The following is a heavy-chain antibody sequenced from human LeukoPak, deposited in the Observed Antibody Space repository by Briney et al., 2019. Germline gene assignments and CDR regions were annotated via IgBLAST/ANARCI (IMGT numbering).Heavy chain of an antibody. V-gene: IGHV3-66*01. CDR3: AREGIAAAGTLDY. D-gene: IGHD6-13*01. J-gene: IGHJ4*02. CDR2: IYSGGST. CDR1: GFTVSSNY. Sequence: TGGSLRLSCAASGFTVSSNYMSWVRQAPGKGLEWVSVIYSGGSTYYADSVKGRFTISRDNSKNTLYLQMNSLRAEDTAVYYCAREGIAAAGTLDYWGQGTLVTVSS.